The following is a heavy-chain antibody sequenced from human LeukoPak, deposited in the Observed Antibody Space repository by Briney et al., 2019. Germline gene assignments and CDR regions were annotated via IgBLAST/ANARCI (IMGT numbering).Heavy chain of an antibody. V-gene: IGHV1-46*01. CDR1: GYTFTSCY. D-gene: IGHD3-9*01. Sequence: ASVKVSCKASGYTFTSCYMHWVRQAPGQGLEWMGLIDPSGGGTSYAQKFQGRVTITRDTSTSTVYMELSSLRSEDTAMYYCGRVGVYEILTGYYRSFDIWREGTMVTVSS. CDR3: GRVGVYEILTGYYRSFDI. J-gene: IGHJ3*02. CDR2: IDPSGGGT.